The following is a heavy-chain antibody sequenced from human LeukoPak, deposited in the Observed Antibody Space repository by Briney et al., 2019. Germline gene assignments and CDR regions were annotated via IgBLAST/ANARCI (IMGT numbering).Heavy chain of an antibody. Sequence: SETLSLTCTVSGGSISSYYWSWIRQPPGKGLEWIGYIYYSGSTNYNPSLKSRVTISVDTSKNQFSLKLSSVTAADTAVYYCVREIPYSSGWFDYWGQGTLVTVSS. CDR1: GGSISSYY. V-gene: IGHV4-59*01. CDR3: VREIPYSSGWFDY. J-gene: IGHJ5*01. D-gene: IGHD6-19*01. CDR2: IYYSGST.